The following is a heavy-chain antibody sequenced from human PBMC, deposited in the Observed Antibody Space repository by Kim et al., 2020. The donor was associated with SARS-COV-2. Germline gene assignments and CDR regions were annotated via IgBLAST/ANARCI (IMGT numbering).Heavy chain of an antibody. CDR3: ATGRYFNAFDI. V-gene: IGHV3-74*01. Sequence: GGSLRLSCAASGFTFSSYWMHWVRQAPGKGLVWVSRINGDGSTTTYADSVKGRFTISRDNAKNTLYLQMNSLRAEDTAVYYCATGRYFNAFDIWGQGTMV. D-gene: IGHD1-26*01. CDR2: INGDGSTT. CDR1: GFTFSSYW. J-gene: IGHJ3*02.